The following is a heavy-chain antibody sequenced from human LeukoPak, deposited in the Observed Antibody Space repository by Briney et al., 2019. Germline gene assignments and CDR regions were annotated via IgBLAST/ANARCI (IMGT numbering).Heavy chain of an antibody. V-gene: IGHV1-8*02. Sequence: GASVKVSCKASGYTFSSYHIHWVRQATGQGLEWMGWMNPNSGNTGYAQKFQGRVTMTRNTSISTAYVELSSLRSEDTAVYYCARGLQDLRYFDWSPDYWGQGTLVTVSS. CDR2: MNPNSGNT. CDR3: ARGLQDLRYFDWSPDY. J-gene: IGHJ4*02. D-gene: IGHD3-9*01. CDR1: GYTFSSYH.